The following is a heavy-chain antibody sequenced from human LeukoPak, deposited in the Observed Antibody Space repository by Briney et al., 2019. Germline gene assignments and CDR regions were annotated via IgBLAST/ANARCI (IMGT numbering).Heavy chain of an antibody. Sequence: GSLRLSCAASGFTFSSYEMNWVRQPPGKGLEWIGEIQYSGRTNYNPSLKSRVTISVDKSKNQFSLKLYSVTAADTAMYYCARDESDFSKVAYWGQGTLVIVSS. D-gene: IGHD2-21*01. CDR1: GFTFSSYE. CDR3: ARDESDFSKVAY. J-gene: IGHJ4*02. CDR2: IQYSGRT. V-gene: IGHV4-59*12.